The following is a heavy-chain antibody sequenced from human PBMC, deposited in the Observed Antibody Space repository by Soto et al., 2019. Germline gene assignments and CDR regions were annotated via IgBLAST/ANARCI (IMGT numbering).Heavy chain of an antibody. CDR1: GFTFSSYA. CDR2: ISGSGGST. Sequence: PGGSLRLSCAASGFTFSSYAMSWVRQAPGKGLEWVSAISGSGGSTYYADSVKGRFTISRDNSKNTLYLQMNSLRAEDTAVYYCAKGLGVAVAGPEDYWGQGTLVTVSS. J-gene: IGHJ4*02. CDR3: AKGLGVAVAGPEDY. V-gene: IGHV3-23*01. D-gene: IGHD6-19*01.